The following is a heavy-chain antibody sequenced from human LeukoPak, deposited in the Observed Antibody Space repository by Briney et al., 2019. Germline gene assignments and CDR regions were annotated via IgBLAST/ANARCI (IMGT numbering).Heavy chain of an antibody. Sequence: SETLSLTCAVYGGSFSDFYWSWIRQPPGKGLEWIGKIVHSGSTNYNPSLKSRVSISVDTSKNQFSLRLSSVTAADTAVYFCAGLIPEADYTRYYYYYGMDLWGQGTTVTVSS. CDR3: AGLIPEADYTRYYYYYGMDL. CDR1: GGSFSDFY. V-gene: IGHV4-34*12. CDR2: IVHSGST. J-gene: IGHJ6*02. D-gene: IGHD4-11*01.